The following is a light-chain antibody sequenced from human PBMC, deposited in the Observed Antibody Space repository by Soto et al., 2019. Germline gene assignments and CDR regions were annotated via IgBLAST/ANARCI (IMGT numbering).Light chain of an antibody. J-gene: IGLJ1*01. Sequence: QSALTQPASVSGSPGQSITISCTGTSSDVGSYNLVSWYQQHPGKAPKLMIYEGSKRPSGVSNRFSGSKSGNTAFLTISGLQAEDEADYYCRSYAGSSTLYVFGTGTKLTVL. CDR2: EGS. V-gene: IGLV2-23*01. CDR3: RSYAGSSTLYV. CDR1: SSDVGSYNL.